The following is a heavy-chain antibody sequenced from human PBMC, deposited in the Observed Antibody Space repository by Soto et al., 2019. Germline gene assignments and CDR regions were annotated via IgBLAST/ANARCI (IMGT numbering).Heavy chain of an antibody. Sequence: GGSPRLSCPASGFPFSSYSMNWVRQAPGKGLEWVSYISSSSSTIYYADSVKGRFTISRDNAKNSLYLQMNSLRDEDTAVYYCARKNTYYYDSSGRMDVWGQGTTVTVSS. V-gene: IGHV3-48*02. D-gene: IGHD3-22*01. CDR2: ISSSSSTI. J-gene: IGHJ6*02. CDR1: GFPFSSYS. CDR3: ARKNTYYYDSSGRMDV.